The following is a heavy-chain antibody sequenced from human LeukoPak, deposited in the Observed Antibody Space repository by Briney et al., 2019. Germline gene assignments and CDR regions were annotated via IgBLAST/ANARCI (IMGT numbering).Heavy chain of an antibody. CDR2: IYPGDSGT. V-gene: IGHV5-51*01. D-gene: IGHD1-14*01. CDR3: ARLRVAGTVDAFDI. CDR1: GYSFTSYW. J-gene: IGHJ3*02. Sequence: GAPLNISCKGSGYSFTSYWIGFLRHTPPGFLSRLGIIYPGDSGTRYSPSFQGQVTISADKSISTAHLQWSSLKVSDTAMYYCARLRVAGTVDAFDIWGLGTMVTVSS.